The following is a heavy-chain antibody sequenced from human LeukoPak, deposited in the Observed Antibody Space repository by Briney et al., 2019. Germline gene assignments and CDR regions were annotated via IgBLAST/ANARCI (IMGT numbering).Heavy chain of an antibody. CDR1: GYTFTSYY. D-gene: IGHD1-26*01. CDR3: AXDLGPIVGAXINWFDP. V-gene: IGHV1-46*01. CDR2: INPSGGST. Sequence: ASVKVSCKASGYTFTSYYMHWVRQAPGQGLEWMGIINPSGGSTSYAQKFQGRVTMTRDTSTSTVYMELSSLRSEDTAVYYCAXDLGPIVGAXINWFDPWGQGTLVTVXS. J-gene: IGHJ5*02.